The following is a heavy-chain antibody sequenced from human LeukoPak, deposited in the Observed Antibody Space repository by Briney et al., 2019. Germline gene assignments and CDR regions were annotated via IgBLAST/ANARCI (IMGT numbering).Heavy chain of an antibody. CDR3: ARIGAGSSRDY. J-gene: IGHJ4*02. Sequence: GGSLRLSCAASGFTFSSYAVNWVRQTPGKGLEWVSSIVGSSSTYYADSLKGRFTISRDNAKNSLYLQMNSLRAEDTAVYYCARIGAGSSRDYWGQGTLVTVSS. V-gene: IGHV3-21*01. CDR2: IVGSSST. D-gene: IGHD6-13*01. CDR1: GFTFSSYA.